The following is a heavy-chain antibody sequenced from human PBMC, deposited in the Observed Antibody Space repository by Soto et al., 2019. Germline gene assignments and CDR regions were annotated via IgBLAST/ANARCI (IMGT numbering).Heavy chain of an antibody. CDR1: GYTFTSYG. D-gene: IGHD6-13*01. V-gene: IGHV1-18*01. Sequence: ASVKVSCKASGYTFTSYGMSWVRQAPGQGLEWMGWISAYNGNTNYAQKLQGRVTMTTDTSTSTAYMELRSLRSDDTAVYYRARCPGRSSSWYNWFDPWGQGTLVTVSS. CDR3: ARCPGRSSSWYNWFDP. J-gene: IGHJ5*02. CDR2: ISAYNGNT.